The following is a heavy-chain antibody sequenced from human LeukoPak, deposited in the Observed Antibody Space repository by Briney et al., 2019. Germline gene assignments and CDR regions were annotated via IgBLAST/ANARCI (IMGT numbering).Heavy chain of an antibody. CDR3: ATDRAWFDP. CDR1: GITFSTAW. D-gene: IGHD3-10*01. CDR2: IKSKIGGATA. J-gene: IGHJ5*02. Sequence: GGSLRLSCAASGITFSTAWMSWFRQAPGKGLEWVGRIKSKIGGATADYAAPVKDRFTISRDDSNNTLYLQMNSLKTEDTAVYYCATDRAWFDPWGQGTLVTVSS. V-gene: IGHV3-15*01.